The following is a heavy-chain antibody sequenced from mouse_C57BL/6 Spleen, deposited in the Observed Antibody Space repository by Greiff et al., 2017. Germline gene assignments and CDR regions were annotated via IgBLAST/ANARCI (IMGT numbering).Heavy chain of an antibody. V-gene: IGHV1-47*01. J-gene: IGHJ2*01. CDR2: FHPYNDDT. CDR3: ARRAYYSNFDY. Sequence: QVQLQQSGAELVKPGASVKMSCKASGYTFTTYPIEWMKQTHGTSLEWIGNFHPYNDDTKYNETFKGKATLTVANSYSTVYLELSRLTSDDSAVYYCARRAYYSNFDYWGQGTTLTVSS. D-gene: IGHD2-5*01. CDR1: GYTFTTYP.